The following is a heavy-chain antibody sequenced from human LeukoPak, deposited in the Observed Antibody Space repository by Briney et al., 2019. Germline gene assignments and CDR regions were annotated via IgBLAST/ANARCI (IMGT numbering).Heavy chain of an antibody. J-gene: IGHJ4*02. CDR3: ARRGPESSGYYFDD. D-gene: IGHD3-22*01. V-gene: IGHV4-30-4*01. CDR1: GGSISSGDYY. CDR2: IYYSGST. Sequence: PSQTLSLTCTVSGGSISSGDYYWSWIRQPPGKGLEWIGYIYYSGSTYYNPSLKSRVTISVDTSKNQFSLKLSSVTAADTAVYYCARRGPESSGYYFDDWGQGTLVTVSS.